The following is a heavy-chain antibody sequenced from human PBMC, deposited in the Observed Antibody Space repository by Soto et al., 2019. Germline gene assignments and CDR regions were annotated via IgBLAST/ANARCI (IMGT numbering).Heavy chain of an antibody. CDR2: ISGSGGST. CDR3: AKDPKNIVVVPAANDY. J-gene: IGHJ4*02. CDR1: GFTFSSYA. Sequence: GGSLRLSCAASGFTFSSYAMSWVRQAQGKGLEWVSAISGSGGSTYYADSVKGRFTISRDNSKNTLYLQMNSLRAEDTAVYYCAKDPKNIVVVPAANDYWGQGTLVTVSS. D-gene: IGHD2-2*01. V-gene: IGHV3-23*01.